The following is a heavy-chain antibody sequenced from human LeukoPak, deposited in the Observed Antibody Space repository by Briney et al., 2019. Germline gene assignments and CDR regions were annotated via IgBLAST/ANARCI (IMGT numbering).Heavy chain of an antibody. V-gene: IGHV3-33*01. J-gene: IGHJ4*02. CDR2: IWYDGGNK. Sequence: GGSLRLSCAASGFTFSSYGMHWVRQAPGKGLEWVAVIWYDGGNKYYADSVKGRFTISRDNSKNTLYLQMNSLRAEDTAVYYCARVHYDSSGSFDYWGQGTLVTVSS. CDR3: ARVHYDSSGSFDY. D-gene: IGHD3-22*01. CDR1: GFTFSSYG.